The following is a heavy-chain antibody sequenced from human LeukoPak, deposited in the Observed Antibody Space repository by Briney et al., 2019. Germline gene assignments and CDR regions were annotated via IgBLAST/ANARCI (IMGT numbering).Heavy chain of an antibody. CDR3: ARGPPVGSSSPIFF. CDR2: IYYRVTS. J-gene: IGHJ4*02. Sequence: SETLSLTCTVSGDSISTYYWSWIRQPPGKGLEWIGYIYYRVTSDYNPSLKSRVTMSVDMSTRQISLKLSSVTAADTAVYYCARGPPVGSSSPIFFWGQGALVTVSS. CDR1: GDSISTYY. V-gene: IGHV4-59*01. D-gene: IGHD6-6*01.